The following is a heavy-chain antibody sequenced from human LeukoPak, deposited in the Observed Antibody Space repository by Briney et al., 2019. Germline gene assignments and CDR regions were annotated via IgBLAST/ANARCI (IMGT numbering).Heavy chain of an antibody. CDR3: ARGLRYYYDSSGYLDY. CDR2: INPSGGST. J-gene: IGHJ4*02. V-gene: IGHV1-46*01. Sequence: GASVKVSCKASGYTFTSYYMHWVRQAPGQGLEWMGIINPSGGSTSYAQKFQGRVTMTRDMSTSTVYVELSSLRSEDTAVYYCARGLRYYYDSSGYLDYWGQGTLVTVSS. D-gene: IGHD3-22*01. CDR1: GYTFTSYY.